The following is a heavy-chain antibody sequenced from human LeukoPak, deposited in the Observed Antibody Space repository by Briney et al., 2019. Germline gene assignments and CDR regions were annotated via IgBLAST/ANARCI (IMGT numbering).Heavy chain of an antibody. V-gene: IGHV3-7*01. J-gene: IGHJ4*02. Sequence: GGSLRLSCAASGFTFSSYSMNWVRQAPGKGLEWVANIKQDGSEKYYVDSVKGRFTISRDNAKNSLYLQMNSLRAEDTAVYYCARGRPARAGLFYFDYWGQGTLVTVSS. D-gene: IGHD6-25*01. CDR3: ARGRPARAGLFYFDY. CDR1: GFTFSSYS. CDR2: IKQDGSEK.